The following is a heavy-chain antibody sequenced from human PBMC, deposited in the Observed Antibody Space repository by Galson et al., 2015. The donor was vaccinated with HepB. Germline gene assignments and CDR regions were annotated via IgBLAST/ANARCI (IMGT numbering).Heavy chain of an antibody. CDR2: ISYDGSNK. D-gene: IGHD3-22*01. J-gene: IGHJ6*02. Sequence: SLRLSCAASGFTFSSYAMHWVRQAPGKGLEWVAVISYDGSNKYYADSVKGRFTISRDNSKNTLYLQMNSLRAEDTAVYYCAISLYDSSGYYYYGMDVWGQGTTVTVSS. CDR1: GFTFSSYA. CDR3: AISLYDSSGYYYYGMDV. V-gene: IGHV3-30*04.